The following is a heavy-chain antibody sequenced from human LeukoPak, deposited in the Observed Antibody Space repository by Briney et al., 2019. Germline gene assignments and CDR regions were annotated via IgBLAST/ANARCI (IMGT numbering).Heavy chain of an antibody. Sequence: AVRVSCKASGGTFSSYAVSWVRQGPGQGREWMGGIIPIFGIANYAQKLQGRVTITADKSTSTAYMELSRLRSEDTAVYYCARPIPGRIYRDIVVVPAAMSHYYYGMDVWGQGTTVTVSS. J-gene: IGHJ6*02. D-gene: IGHD2-2*01. CDR3: ARPIPGRIYRDIVVVPAAMSHYYYGMDV. V-gene: IGHV1-69*17. CDR1: GGTFSSYA. CDR2: IIPIFGIA.